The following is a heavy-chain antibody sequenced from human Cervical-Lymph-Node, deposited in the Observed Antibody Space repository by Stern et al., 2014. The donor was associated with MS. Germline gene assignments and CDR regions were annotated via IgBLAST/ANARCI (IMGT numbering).Heavy chain of an antibody. CDR3: VRGGLSYGYGLDA. D-gene: IGHD3-16*01. V-gene: IGHV1-8*01. Sequence: VQLVQPGSQVIKPGASVKVSCQASGYTFINYDIFWVRQAPGQGLEWMGWMNPNNANTGHAQKFQGRVTMTRNTSISTAYMELSGLRSDDTAVYYCVRGGLSYGYGLDAWGQGTAVIVSS. J-gene: IGHJ6*02. CDR1: GYTFINYD. CDR2: MNPNNANT.